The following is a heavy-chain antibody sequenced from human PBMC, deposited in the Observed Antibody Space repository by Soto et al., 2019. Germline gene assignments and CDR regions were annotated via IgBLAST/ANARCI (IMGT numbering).Heavy chain of an antibody. V-gene: IGHV3-74*01. CDR2: INTDGSIT. J-gene: IGHJ4*02. Sequence: EVQLVESGGGLVQPGGSLRLSCAASGLIFSNYKMHWVRQAPGKGLVWVSRINTDGSITDYADSVKGRFTVSRDNPKNTLYLQMNSLRAEATALYYCARDTDGLHYWGQGTLVTVSS. CDR1: GLIFSNYK. CDR3: ARDTDGLHY.